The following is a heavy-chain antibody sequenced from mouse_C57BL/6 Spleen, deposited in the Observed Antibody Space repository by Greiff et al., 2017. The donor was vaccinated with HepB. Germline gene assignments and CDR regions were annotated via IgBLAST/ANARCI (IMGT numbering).Heavy chain of an antibody. D-gene: IGHD2-5*01. Sequence: EVQLVESGAELVRPGASVKLSCTASGFNIKDDYMHWVKQRPEQGLEWIGWIDPENGDTEYASKFQGKATITADTSSNTAYLQLSSLTSEDTAVYYCTSSNYEYYFDYWGQGTTLTVSS. CDR3: TSSNYEYYFDY. CDR1: GFNIKDDY. J-gene: IGHJ2*01. CDR2: IDPENGDT. V-gene: IGHV14-4*01.